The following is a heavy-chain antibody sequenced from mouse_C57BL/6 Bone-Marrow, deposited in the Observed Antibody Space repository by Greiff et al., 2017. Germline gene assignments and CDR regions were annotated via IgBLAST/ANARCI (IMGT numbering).Heavy chain of an antibody. J-gene: IGHJ4*01. CDR2: IRNKANGYTT. CDR3: ARTWGPYYYAMDY. CDR1: GFTFTDYY. Sequence: EVQVVESGGGLVQPGGSLSLSCAASGFTFTDYYMSWVRQPPGKALEWLGFIRNKANGYTTEYSASVKGRFTISRDNSQSILYLQMNALRAEDSATYYCARTWGPYYYAMDYWGQGTSVTVSS. V-gene: IGHV7-3*01.